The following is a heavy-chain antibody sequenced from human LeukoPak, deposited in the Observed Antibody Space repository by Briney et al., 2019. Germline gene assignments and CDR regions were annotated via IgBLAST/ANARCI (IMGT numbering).Heavy chain of an antibody. Sequence: SVKVSCKASGGTFSSYAIGWVRQAPGQGLEWMGGIIPIFGTANYAQKFQGRVTITADESTSTAYMELSSLRSEDTAVYYCAGYYYGSGSDPFDYWGQGTLVTVSS. CDR3: AGYYYGSGSDPFDY. J-gene: IGHJ4*02. CDR1: GGTFSSYA. CDR2: IIPIFGTA. D-gene: IGHD3-10*01. V-gene: IGHV1-69*13.